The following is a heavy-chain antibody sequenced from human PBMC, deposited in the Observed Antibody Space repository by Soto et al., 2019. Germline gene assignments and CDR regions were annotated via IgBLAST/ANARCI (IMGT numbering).Heavy chain of an antibody. Sequence: ASVKVSCKASGYTFTVYYMHWVRQAPGQGLEWMGWINPNSGGTNYAQKFQGWVTMTRDTSISTAYMELSRLRSDDTAVYYCAGMGGFLEWPRAAHYYYMDVWGKGTTVSVS. CDR2: INPNSGGT. V-gene: IGHV1-2*04. CDR3: AGMGGFLEWPRAAHYYYMDV. D-gene: IGHD3-3*01. J-gene: IGHJ6*03. CDR1: GYTFTVYY.